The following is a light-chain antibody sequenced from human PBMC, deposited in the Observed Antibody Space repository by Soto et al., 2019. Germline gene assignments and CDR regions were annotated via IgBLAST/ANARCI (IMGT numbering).Light chain of an antibody. CDR1: SSDVGGYNY. CDR3: CSYAGSYTFPYV. V-gene: IGLV2-11*01. CDR2: DVS. J-gene: IGLJ1*01. Sequence: QSVLTQPRSVSGSPGQSVTISCTGTSSDVGGYNYVSWYQQHPGKAPKFMIYDVSMRPSGVPDRFSGSKSGNTAFLTISGLQAEDEADYYCCSYAGSYTFPYVFGTGTKVTVL.